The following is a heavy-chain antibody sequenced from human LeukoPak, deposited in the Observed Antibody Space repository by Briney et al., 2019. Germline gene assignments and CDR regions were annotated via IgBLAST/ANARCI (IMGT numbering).Heavy chain of an antibody. V-gene: IGHV3-21*01. J-gene: IGHJ4*02. CDR3: ARDLGYGSGSYPHY. D-gene: IGHD3-10*01. CDR1: GFTFSSYG. CDR2: ISSSSSYI. Sequence: GGTLRLSCAASGFTFSSYGMNWVRQAPGKGLEWVSSISSSSSYIYYADSVKGRFTISRDNAKNSLYLQMNSLRAEDTAVYYCARDLGYGSGSYPHYWGQGTLVTVSS.